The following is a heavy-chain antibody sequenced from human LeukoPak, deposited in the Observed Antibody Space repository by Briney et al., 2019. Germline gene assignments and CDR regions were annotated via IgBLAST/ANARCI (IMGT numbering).Heavy chain of an antibody. CDR1: GGSISNYH. D-gene: IGHD3-22*01. V-gene: IGHV4-59*06. CDR2: IYHSGST. Sequence: PSETLSLTCTVSGGSISNYHWSWIRQPAGKGLEWIGYIYHSGSTYYNPSLQSRVTISVDRSKNQFSLKLSSVTAADTAVYYCAREYDSSGYYWAAFDIWGQGTMVTVSS. J-gene: IGHJ3*02. CDR3: AREYDSSGYYWAAFDI.